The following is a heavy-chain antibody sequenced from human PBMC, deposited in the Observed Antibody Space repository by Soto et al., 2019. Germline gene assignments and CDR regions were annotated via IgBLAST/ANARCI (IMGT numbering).Heavy chain of an antibody. V-gene: IGHV3-33*01. Sequence: QPGGSLRLSCVASGFTFSNHGMHWVRQAPGKGLEWVTVIWYDGTNRFYADSVKGRFTISRDISENTVYLQMDSLRSEDTAVYYCARESSSGRRDRIDYWGQGTLVTVSS. CDR3: ARESSSGRRDRIDY. D-gene: IGHD6-19*01. CDR2: IWYDGTNR. J-gene: IGHJ4*02. CDR1: GFTFSNHG.